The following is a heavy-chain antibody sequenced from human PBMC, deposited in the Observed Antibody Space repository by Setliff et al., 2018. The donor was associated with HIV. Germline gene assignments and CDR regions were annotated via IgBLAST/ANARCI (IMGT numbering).Heavy chain of an antibody. CDR1: GASISSYY. Sequence: SETLSLTCTVSGASISSYYWSWIRQPPGKGLEWIGNILYGGTTFYNQSLNGRVTISVDTSKNQFSLKLSSVTAADTAVYYCARGVNPTYYDFWSGNYMRKYYYYYMDVWGKGTTVTVSS. V-gene: IGHV4-59*04. D-gene: IGHD3-3*01. J-gene: IGHJ6*03. CDR2: ILYGGTT. CDR3: ARGVNPTYYDFWSGNYMRKYYYYYMDV.